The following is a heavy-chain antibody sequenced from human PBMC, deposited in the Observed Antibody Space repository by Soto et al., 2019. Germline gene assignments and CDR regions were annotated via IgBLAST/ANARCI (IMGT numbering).Heavy chain of an antibody. Sequence: DVQLVESGGGLIQPGESLRLSCVAFGLTVSGTKYVAWVRQAPGKGLEWVSALYDVFGSFYADSVKGRFTTSSDRSWSTVYLQMNDLRPDDTAVYYCASWREREHAFDVWGQGTAVIVSP. D-gene: IGHD1-1*01. CDR3: ASWREREHAFDV. V-gene: IGHV3-53*01. CDR1: GLTVSGTKY. J-gene: IGHJ3*01. CDR2: LYDVFGS.